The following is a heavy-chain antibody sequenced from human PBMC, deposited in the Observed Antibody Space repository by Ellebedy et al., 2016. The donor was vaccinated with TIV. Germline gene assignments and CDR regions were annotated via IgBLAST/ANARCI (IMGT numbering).Heavy chain of an antibody. D-gene: IGHD6-13*01. J-gene: IGHJ6*02. CDR2: ISGSGGST. V-gene: IGHV3-23*01. CDR3: ARGGPGYSSSWYFNYYYGMDV. CDR1: GFTFSSYA. Sequence: GGSLRLXXAASGFTFSSYAMSWVRQAPGKGLEWVSAISGSGGSTYYADSVKGRFTISRDNAKNSLYLQMNSLRAEDTAVYYCARGGPGYSSSWYFNYYYGMDVWGQGTTVTVSS.